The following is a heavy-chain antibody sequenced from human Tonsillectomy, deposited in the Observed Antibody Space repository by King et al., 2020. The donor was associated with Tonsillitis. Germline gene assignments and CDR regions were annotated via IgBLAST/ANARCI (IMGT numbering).Heavy chain of an antibody. D-gene: IGHD2-15*01. V-gene: IGHV5-51*01. CDR3: VRHSPGYCSGGNCFGPTDL. CDR1: GYRFSTYW. J-gene: IGHJ5*02. CDR2: IYPGDSDS. Sequence: VQLVESGAEVKKPGQSLKISCKGSGYRFSTYWIGWVRQTPGKGLEWMGIIYPGDSDSRNSPSFQGQVTISADNSISTAYLQWGSLKASDTAMYYCVRHSPGYCSGGNCFGPTDLWGQGTLVTVSS.